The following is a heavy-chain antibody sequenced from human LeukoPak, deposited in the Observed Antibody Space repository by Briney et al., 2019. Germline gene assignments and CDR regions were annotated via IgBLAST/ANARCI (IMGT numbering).Heavy chain of an antibody. CDR3: ARESTMATFGDYFDY. V-gene: IGHV3-21*01. CDR1: GFTFSSYS. Sequence: GGSLRLSCAASGFTFSSYSMNWVRQAPGKGLEWVSSISSSSSYIYYADSEKGRFTISRDNAKNSLYLQMNSLRAEDTAVYYCARESTMATFGDYFDYWGQGTLVTVSS. J-gene: IGHJ4*02. D-gene: IGHD3-10*01. CDR2: ISSSSSYI.